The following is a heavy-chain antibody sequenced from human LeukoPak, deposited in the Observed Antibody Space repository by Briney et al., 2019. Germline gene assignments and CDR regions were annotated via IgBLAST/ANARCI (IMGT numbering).Heavy chain of an antibody. CDR2: INKDGSST. V-gene: IGHV3-74*01. J-gene: IGHJ4*02. Sequence: GGSLRLSCAASGFTFSSYWMHWVRHAPGKGLVWVSRINKDGSSTTYADSVKGRFTISRDNSKNTLYLQMNSLRAEDTAVYYCASPSPYSSGWYYFDYWGQGTLVTVSS. D-gene: IGHD6-19*01. CDR3: ASPSPYSSGWYYFDY. CDR1: GFTFSSYW.